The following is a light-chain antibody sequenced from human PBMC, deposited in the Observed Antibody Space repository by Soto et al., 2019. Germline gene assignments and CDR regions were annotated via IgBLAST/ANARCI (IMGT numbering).Light chain of an antibody. J-gene: IGKJ5*01. CDR1: QDIGKS. V-gene: IGKV1-33*01. CDR3: HQYSDRRSIT. CDR2: GAK. Sequence: DSQXTHFPGALSARVGERVTINCQASQDIGKSLNWYKKLPGKNQXLXXXGAKNLEEGVQLRFSGRGSGTHFTLTIASLEPEDIEPYSCHQYSDRRSITFGHGTRLEI.